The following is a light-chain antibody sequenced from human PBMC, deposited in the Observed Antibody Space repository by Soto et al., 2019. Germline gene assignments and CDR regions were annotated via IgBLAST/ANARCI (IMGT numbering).Light chain of an antibody. CDR1: SSDVGSYNR. J-gene: IGLJ3*02. Sequence: QSVLTQPPSVSGSPGQSVSISCTGTSSDVGSYNRVSWYQQPPGTAPKLTIYEVSNRPSGVPDRFFGSKSGNTASLTISGLQAEDEADYYCSSFTSSNTWVFGGGTKVTVL. CDR2: EVS. CDR3: SSFTSSNTWV. V-gene: IGLV2-18*02.